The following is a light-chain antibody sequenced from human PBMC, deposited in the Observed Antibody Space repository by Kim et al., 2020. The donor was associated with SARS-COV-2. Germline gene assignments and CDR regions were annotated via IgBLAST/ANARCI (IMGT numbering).Light chain of an antibody. CDR2: DAS. Sequence: PGERGTLFCTTSQTVSGYLAWYQQTPGQAPRLIMFDASKRATGIPARFSGSGSGTEFTLTISSLEPEDCAIYSCKHSDNWTITFGPGTRLE. CDR1: QTVSGY. CDR3: KHSDNWTIT. V-gene: IGKV3-11*01. J-gene: IGKJ5*01.